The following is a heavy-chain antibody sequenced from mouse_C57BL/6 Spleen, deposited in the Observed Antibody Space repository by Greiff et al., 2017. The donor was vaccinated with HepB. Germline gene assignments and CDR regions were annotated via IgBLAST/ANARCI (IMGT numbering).Heavy chain of an antibody. J-gene: IGHJ4*01. CDR2: ISSGSSTI. V-gene: IGHV5-17*01. Sequence: EVMLVESGGGLVKPGGSLKLSCAASGFTFSEYGMHWVRQAPEKGLEWVAYISSGSSTIFYADKVKGRFTISRDNAKNTLFLQMTSLSSEDTAMHFCTRGDLLLDYYAMDHWGQGTSVTVSS. CDR1: GFTFSEYG. CDR3: TRGDLLLDYYAMDH. D-gene: IGHD2-1*01.